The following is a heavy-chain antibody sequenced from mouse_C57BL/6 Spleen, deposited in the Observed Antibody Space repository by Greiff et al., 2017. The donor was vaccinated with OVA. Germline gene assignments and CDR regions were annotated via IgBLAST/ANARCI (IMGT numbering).Heavy chain of an antibody. Sequence: EVKLVESGGGLVQPGGSMKLSCAASGFTFSDAWMDWVRQSPEKGLEWVAEIRNKANNHATYYAESVKGRFTISRDDSKSSVYLQMNSLRAEDTGIYYCTRRRGGYDYDGDWYFDVWGTGTTVTVSS. V-gene: IGHV6-6*01. CDR2: IRNKANNHAT. D-gene: IGHD2-4*01. CDR3: TRRRGGYDYDGDWYFDV. J-gene: IGHJ1*03. CDR1: GFTFSDAW.